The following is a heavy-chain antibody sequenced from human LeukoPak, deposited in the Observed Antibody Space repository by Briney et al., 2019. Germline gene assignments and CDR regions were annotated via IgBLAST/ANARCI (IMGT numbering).Heavy chain of an antibody. Sequence: ASVKVSCKASGYTFTSYYMHWVRQAPGQGLEWMGRINPNSGGTNYAQKFQGRVTMTRDTSISTAYMELSRLRSDDTAVYYCARNLKLGSYCSGGSCYRGYNWFDPWGQGTLVTVSS. J-gene: IGHJ5*02. CDR1: GYTFTSYY. CDR3: ARNLKLGSYCSGGSCYRGYNWFDP. V-gene: IGHV1-2*06. D-gene: IGHD2-15*01. CDR2: INPNSGGT.